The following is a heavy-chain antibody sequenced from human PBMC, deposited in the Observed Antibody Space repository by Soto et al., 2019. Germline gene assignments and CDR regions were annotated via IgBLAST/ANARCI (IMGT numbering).Heavy chain of an antibody. CDR3: ARDLSGYYYGMDV. V-gene: IGHV4-34*01. Sequence: SETLSRTCAVDGGSFSGYFWNWVRQPPGKGLEWIGEINHSGSTKYNPSLKSRVTLSVDTSKNQFSLRVFSVTAADTAVYYCARDLSGYYYGMDVWGQGTTVTVPS. CDR1: GGSFSGYF. CDR2: INHSGST. J-gene: IGHJ6*02.